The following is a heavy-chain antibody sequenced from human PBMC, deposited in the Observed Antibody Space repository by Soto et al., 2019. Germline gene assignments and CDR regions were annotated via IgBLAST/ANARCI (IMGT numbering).Heavy chain of an antibody. Sequence: SETLSLTCAVSGGSISSSNWWSWVRQPPGKGLEWIGEIYHSGSTNYNPSLKSRVTISVDKSKNQFSLKLSSVTAADTAVYYCARESGKSAVKTTHNWFDPWGQGTLVTVSS. J-gene: IGHJ5*02. V-gene: IGHV4-4*02. D-gene: IGHD1-1*01. CDR3: ARESGKSAVKTTHNWFDP. CDR1: GGSISSSNW. CDR2: IYHSGST.